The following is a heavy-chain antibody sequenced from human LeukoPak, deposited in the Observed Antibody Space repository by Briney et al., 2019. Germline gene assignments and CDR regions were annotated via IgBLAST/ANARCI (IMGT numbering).Heavy chain of an antibody. V-gene: IGHV1-18*01. Sequence: AASVKVSCKASGYTFTSYGISWVRQAPGQGLEWMGWISAYNGNTNYAQKLQGRVTMTTDTSTSTAYMELRSLRSGDTAVYYCARIVRITIFGVVPNFDYWGQGTLVTVSS. J-gene: IGHJ4*02. CDR1: GYTFTSYG. D-gene: IGHD3-3*01. CDR2: ISAYNGNT. CDR3: ARIVRITIFGVVPNFDY.